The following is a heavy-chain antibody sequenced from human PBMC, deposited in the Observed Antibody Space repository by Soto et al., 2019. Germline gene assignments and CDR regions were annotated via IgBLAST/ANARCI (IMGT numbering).Heavy chain of an antibody. Sequence: PSETLSLPCAVYGGYFSGYYWSWIRQPQGKGLEWIGSIYYSGSTYYNPSLKSRVTISVDTSKNQFSLKLSPVTAADTAVYYCARHPGLYCTNGVCYQNWYFDLWGRGTLVTVSS. CDR2: IYYSGST. CDR1: GGYFSGYY. D-gene: IGHD2-8*01. V-gene: IGHV4-34*01. J-gene: IGHJ2*01. CDR3: ARHPGLYCTNGVCYQNWYFDL.